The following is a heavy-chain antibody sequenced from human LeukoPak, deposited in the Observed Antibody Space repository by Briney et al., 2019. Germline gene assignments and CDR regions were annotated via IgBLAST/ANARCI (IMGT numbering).Heavy chain of an antibody. Sequence: SKTLSLTCTVSGGSISSYYWSWIRQPAGKGLEWIGRIYTSGSTNYNPSLKSRVTMSVDTSKNQFSLKLSSVTAADTAVYYCAGSYSSSSANDYWGQGTLVTVSS. CDR2: IYTSGST. CDR1: GGSISSYY. D-gene: IGHD6-6*01. V-gene: IGHV4-4*07. CDR3: AGSYSSSSANDY. J-gene: IGHJ4*02.